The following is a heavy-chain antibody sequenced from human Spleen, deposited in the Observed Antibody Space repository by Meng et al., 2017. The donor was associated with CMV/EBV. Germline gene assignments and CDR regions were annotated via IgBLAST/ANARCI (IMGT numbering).Heavy chain of an antibody. Sequence: LTCTVSGGSIRSGGYYWSWIRQHPGKGLEWIGYIYYSGSTYYNPSLKSRVTISVDTSKNQFALKLSSVTAADTAVYYCAREEGTTVTVWGQGVLVTVSS. CDR3: AREEGTTVTV. CDR1: GGSIRSGGYY. V-gene: IGHV4-31*03. D-gene: IGHD4-17*01. CDR2: IYYSGST. J-gene: IGHJ4*02.